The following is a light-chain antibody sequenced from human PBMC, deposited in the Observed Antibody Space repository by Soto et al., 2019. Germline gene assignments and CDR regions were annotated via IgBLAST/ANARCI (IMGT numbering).Light chain of an antibody. CDR3: QQGSNWPST. CDR2: DAS. Sequence: EKVLTQSPATLYLSPGERATLSCRASQSVSSYLAWYQQKPGQAPRLLIYDASNRATGIPARFSGSGSGTDFTLTISSLEPEDFAVYFCQQGSNWPSTFGQGTRLEIK. V-gene: IGKV3-11*01. J-gene: IGKJ5*01. CDR1: QSVSSY.